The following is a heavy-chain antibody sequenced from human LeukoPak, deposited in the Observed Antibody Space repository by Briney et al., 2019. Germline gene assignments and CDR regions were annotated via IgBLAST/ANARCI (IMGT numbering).Heavy chain of an antibody. V-gene: IGHV7-4-1*02. J-gene: IGHJ4*02. D-gene: IGHD1-1*01. CDR2: INTITGNP. CDR3: ARSAPTNYFDY. Sequence: ASVKVSCKASGFTFTNYDINWVRQAPGQGLEWMGWINTITGNPTYAQGFTGRFVFSLDTSVSTAYLQISSLRAEDTAVYYCARSAPTNYFDYWGQGTLVTVSS. CDR1: GFTFTNYD.